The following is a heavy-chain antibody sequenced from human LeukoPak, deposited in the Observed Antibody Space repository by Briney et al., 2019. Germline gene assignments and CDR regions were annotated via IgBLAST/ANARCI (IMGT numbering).Heavy chain of an antibody. CDR2: INPNSGGT. CDR1: GYTFTGYY. V-gene: IGHV1-2*02. J-gene: IGHJ4*02. D-gene: IGHD3-10*01. CDR3: ARDKEVYYGSGNYYKDY. Sequence: GASVKVSCKASGYTFTGYYMHWVRQAPGQGLEWMGWINPNSGGTNYAQKFQGRVTMTRDTSISTAYMELSRLRSDDTAVYYCARDKEVYYGSGNYYKDYWGQGTLVTVSS.